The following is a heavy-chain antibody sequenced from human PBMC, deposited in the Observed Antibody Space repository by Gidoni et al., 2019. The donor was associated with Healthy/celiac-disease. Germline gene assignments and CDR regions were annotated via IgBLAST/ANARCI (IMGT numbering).Heavy chain of an antibody. J-gene: IGHJ4*02. D-gene: IGHD5-18*01. CDR1: GFTFSSCA. V-gene: IGHV3-23*01. CDR2: IIGSGGST. CDR3: AKSPRAVDTAIVTKDY. Sequence: EVQLLESGGGLVKPGGSLRPSCAGCGFTFSSCAMRWVRQAPGKGLGLVSAIIGSGGSTYYADSVKGRFTISRDNSKNTLYLQMNSLRAEDTAVYYCAKSPRAVDTAIVTKDYWGQGTLVTVSS.